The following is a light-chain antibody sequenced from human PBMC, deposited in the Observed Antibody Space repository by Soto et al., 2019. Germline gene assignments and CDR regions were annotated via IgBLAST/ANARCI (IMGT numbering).Light chain of an antibody. Sequence: QSVLTQPASGSGSPGQSITISCTGTSNDVGSYNLVSWYQQHPGKAPKLMIYEVSKRPSGVSNRFSGSKSGNTASLTISGLQAEDEADYYCCSYAGSYIYVFGTGTKVTVL. J-gene: IGLJ1*01. CDR3: CSYAGSYIYV. V-gene: IGLV2-23*02. CDR1: SNDVGSYNL. CDR2: EVS.